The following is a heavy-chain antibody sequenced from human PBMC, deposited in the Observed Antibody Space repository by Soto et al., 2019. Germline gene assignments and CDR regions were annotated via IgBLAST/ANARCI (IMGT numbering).Heavy chain of an antibody. CDR2: IIPIFGTA. CDR3: ARDISGRRVVAEFFDI. CDR1: GGTFSSYA. D-gene: IGHD2-15*01. Sequence: GASVKVSCKASGGTFSSYAISWVRQAPGQGLEWMGGIIPIFGTANYAQKFQGRVTITADESTSTAYMELSSLRSEDTAVYYCARDISGRRVVAEFFDIRAQRTMVTVSS. V-gene: IGHV1-69*13. J-gene: IGHJ3*02.